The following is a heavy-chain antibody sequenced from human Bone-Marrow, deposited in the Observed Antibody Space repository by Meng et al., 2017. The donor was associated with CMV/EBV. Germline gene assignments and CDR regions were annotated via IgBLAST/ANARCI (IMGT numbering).Heavy chain of an antibody. CDR3: AKDKQLASFDY. D-gene: IGHD6-13*01. V-gene: IGHV3-30*04. J-gene: IGHJ4*02. CDR1: GFTFSSYA. CDR2: ISYDGSNK. Sequence: GESLKIPCSASGFTFSSYAMHWVRQAPGKGLEWVAVISYDGSNKYYADSVKGRFTITRDNSKNTLYLQMNSLRAEDTAVYYCAKDKQLASFDYWGQGTLVTVSS.